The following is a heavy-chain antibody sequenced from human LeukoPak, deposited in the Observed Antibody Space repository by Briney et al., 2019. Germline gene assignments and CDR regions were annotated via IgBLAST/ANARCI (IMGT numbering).Heavy chain of an antibody. CDR3: ARDRLGSKYYYDSSGYFPIDY. CDR1: GFTFSSYW. D-gene: IGHD3-22*01. CDR2: IKQDGSEK. J-gene: IGHJ4*02. V-gene: IGHV3-7*01. Sequence: GGSLRLSCAASGFTFSSYWMSWVRQAPGKGLEWVANIKQDGSEKYYVDSVKGRFTISRDNAKNSLYLQMNSLRAEDTAVYYCARDRLGSKYYYDSSGYFPIDYWGQGTLVTVSS.